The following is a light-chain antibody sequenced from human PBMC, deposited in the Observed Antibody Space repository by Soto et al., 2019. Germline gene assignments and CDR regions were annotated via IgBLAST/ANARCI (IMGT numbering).Light chain of an antibody. Sequence: QSALTQPASVSGSPGQSITISCTGTSRDVGAYNYVSWYQQHPGKGPKLMIYDVSNRPSGVSDRFSGSKSGNTASLTISVLQAEDEAEYYCSSYTSSNSYVFGTGTKVTVL. CDR3: SSYTSSNSYV. J-gene: IGLJ1*01. CDR1: SRDVGAYNY. CDR2: DVS. V-gene: IGLV2-14*01.